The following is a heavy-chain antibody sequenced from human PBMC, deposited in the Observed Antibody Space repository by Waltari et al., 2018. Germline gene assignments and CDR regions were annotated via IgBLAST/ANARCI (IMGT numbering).Heavy chain of an antibody. CDR2: ISAYNGNT. Sequence: QVQLVQSGAEVKKPGASVKVSCKASGYTFTSYGISWVRQAPGQGLEWMGWISAYNGNTNYAQKLQGRVTMTTDTSTSTAYMERRSLRSDDTAVYYCARDGWDIVVVTARYYYYGMDVWGQGTTVTVSS. CDR1: GYTFTSYG. V-gene: IGHV1-18*01. D-gene: IGHD2-21*02. J-gene: IGHJ6*02. CDR3: ARDGWDIVVVTARYYYYGMDV.